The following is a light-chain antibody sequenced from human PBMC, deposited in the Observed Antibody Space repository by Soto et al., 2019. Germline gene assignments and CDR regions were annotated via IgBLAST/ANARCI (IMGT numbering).Light chain of an antibody. CDR3: QQRSNWPPT. CDR1: RSLTSN. Sequence: EILMTQSPATLSVSPGERATLSCRASRSLTSNLAWYQQKPGQAPRLLIYDASNRATGIPARFSGGGSGTDFTLTISSLEPEDFAVYYCQQRSNWPPTFGQGTKVDI. J-gene: IGKJ1*01. CDR2: DAS. V-gene: IGKV3-11*01.